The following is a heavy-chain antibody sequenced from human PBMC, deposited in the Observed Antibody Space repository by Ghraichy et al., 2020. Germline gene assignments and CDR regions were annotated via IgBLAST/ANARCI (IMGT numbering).Heavy chain of an antibody. CDR2: IWFDGSNK. J-gene: IGHJ4*02. V-gene: IGHV3-33*01. D-gene: IGHD4-17*01. Sequence: GGSLRLSCAASGFTFSTYGMHWVRQAPGKGLEWVALIWFDGSNKNYGDSVKGRFTISRDNSKNTLYLQMNSLRAEDTAVYYCARDPDYGDYEFDYWGQGTLVTVSS. CDR3: ARDPDYGDYEFDY. CDR1: GFTFSTYG.